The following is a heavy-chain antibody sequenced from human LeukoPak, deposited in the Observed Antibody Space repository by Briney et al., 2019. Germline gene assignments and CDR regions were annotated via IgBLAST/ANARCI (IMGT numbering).Heavy chain of an antibody. CDR3: ARLTIWFGELFGAFDI. D-gene: IGHD3-10*01. CDR1: GGSFSGYY. V-gene: IGHV4-34*01. CDR2: INHSGST. Sequence: PSETLSLTCAVYGGSFSGYYWSWIRQPPGKGLEWIGEINHSGSTNYNPSLKSRVTISVDTSKNQFSLKLSSVTAADTAVYYCARLTIWFGELFGAFDIWGQGTMVTVSS. J-gene: IGHJ3*02.